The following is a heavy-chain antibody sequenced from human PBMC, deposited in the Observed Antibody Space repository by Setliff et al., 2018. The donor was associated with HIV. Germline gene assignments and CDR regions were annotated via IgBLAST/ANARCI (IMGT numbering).Heavy chain of an antibody. J-gene: IGHJ6*02. CDR3: ATRPVAGNVWKAHYYGMDV. CDR2: IIPFFHSQ. D-gene: IGHD6-19*01. CDR1: GGTFSSYA. Sequence: SVKVSCRAFGGTFSSYAFSWVREAPGQGLEWMGGIIPFFHSQNYAQRFQGRLTITADEFTTTAYMELGSLTPEDTAIYFCATRPVAGNVWKAHYYGMDVWGQGTTVTVSS. V-gene: IGHV1-69*13.